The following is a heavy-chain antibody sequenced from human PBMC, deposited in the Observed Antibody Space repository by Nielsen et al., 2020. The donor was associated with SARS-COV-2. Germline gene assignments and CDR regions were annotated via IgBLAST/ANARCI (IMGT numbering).Heavy chain of an antibody. D-gene: IGHD2-2*01. V-gene: IGHV3-49*03. CDR3: RAYCTSTTCFKSLDF. CDR1: GFTFGDYA. CDR2: IRTKVSGGTT. J-gene: IGHJ4*02. Sequence: GESLKISCTSSGFTFGDYAMSWFRQAPGKGLEWVGLIRTKVSGGTTDYAASVKGRFAISRDDSKGIAYLQMNTLKTEDTALYYCRAYCTSTTCFKSLDFWGQGTLVTVSS.